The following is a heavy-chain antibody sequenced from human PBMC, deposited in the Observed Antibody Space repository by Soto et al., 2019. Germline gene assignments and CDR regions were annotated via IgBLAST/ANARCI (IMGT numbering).Heavy chain of an antibody. CDR3: ARALLLGGFGDPPDYSGMDL. CDR2: ISSTSSTI. J-gene: IGHJ6*04. D-gene: IGHD3-10*01. CDR1: EFTFSDYS. Sequence: GGSLRLSCAASEFTFSDYSMNWVRQAPGKGLEWVSYISSTSSTIYYADSVKGRFTISRDNAKNSLYLQMNSLRAEDTAVYYCARALLLGGFGDPPDYSGMDLWGKGTTVTVSS. V-gene: IGHV3-48*01.